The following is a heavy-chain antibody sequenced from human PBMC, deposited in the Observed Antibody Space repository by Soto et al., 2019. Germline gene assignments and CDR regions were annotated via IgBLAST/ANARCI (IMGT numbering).Heavy chain of an antibody. V-gene: IGHV3-74*02. CDR1: GFSLSNYS. CDR2: INIDGSTT. Sequence: EVQLVESGGGSVQPGGSLRLSCAASGFSLSNYSMHWVRQAPGKGLVWVSGINIDGSTTTYADSVKGRFTISRDNAKNALYVQMNSLKDEDTACYYCGRIRRGVGYSFGYWGHGTLVTVSS. CDR3: GRIRRGVGYSFGY. D-gene: IGHD3-10*01. J-gene: IGHJ4*01.